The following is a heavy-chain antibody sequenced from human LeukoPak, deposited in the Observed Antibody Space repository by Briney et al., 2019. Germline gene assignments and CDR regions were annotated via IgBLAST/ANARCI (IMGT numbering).Heavy chain of an antibody. CDR2: ISSSSSYI. Sequence: GGSLRLSCAASGFIFSSYSMNWVRQAPRKGLEWVSSISSSSSYIYYADSVKGRFTISRDNAKSSLYLQMNSLRVEDTAVYYCARDPSAGSESWGQGTLVTVSS. CDR1: GFIFSSYS. D-gene: IGHD6-25*01. V-gene: IGHV3-21*01. J-gene: IGHJ4*02. CDR3: ARDPSAGSES.